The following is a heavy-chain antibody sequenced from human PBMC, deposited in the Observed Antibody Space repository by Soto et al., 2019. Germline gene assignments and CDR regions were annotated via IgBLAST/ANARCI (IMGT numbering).Heavy chain of an antibody. CDR2: IYYSGST. Sequence: PSETLSLTCTVSGGSISSGGYYWSWIRQHPGKGLEWIGYIYYSGSTYYNPSLKSRVTISVDTSKNQFSLKLSSVTAADTAVYYCARGIGYCSSTSCHLSPDGMDVWGQGTTVTVSS. CDR3: ARGIGYCSSTSCHLSPDGMDV. V-gene: IGHV4-31*03. CDR1: GGSISSGGYY. J-gene: IGHJ6*02. D-gene: IGHD2-2*01.